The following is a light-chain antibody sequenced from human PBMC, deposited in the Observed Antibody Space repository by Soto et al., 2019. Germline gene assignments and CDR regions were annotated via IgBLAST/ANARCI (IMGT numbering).Light chain of an antibody. J-gene: IGKJ3*01. V-gene: IGKV3-20*01. CDR2: DTS. CDR1: QSVTSNY. Sequence: EIVLTQSPGTLSLSPGERATLSCRASQSVTSNYLAWYQQKPGQAPRLLIYDTSSRATGIPDRFSGSGSGTDFTLTITRLEPEEFAVYYCQQYGRSPGLFTFGPGTKVDFK. CDR3: QQYGRSPGLFT.